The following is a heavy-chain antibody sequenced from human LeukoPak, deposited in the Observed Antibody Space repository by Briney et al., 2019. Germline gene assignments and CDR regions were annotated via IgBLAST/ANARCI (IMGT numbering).Heavy chain of an antibody. CDR2: ISVRSNYR. D-gene: IGHD3-22*01. Sequence: GGSLTLSCAASGYTFSVFSVNWVRHAPGKGLEWVSSISVRSNYRYYADSVRGRFTISRDDARDSLFLQMNSLRAEDTAVYFCVRLRRNNDRSGYYYYYDYWGQGTLVTVSS. CDR3: VRLRRNNDRSGYYYYYDY. V-gene: IGHV3-21*01. J-gene: IGHJ4*02. CDR1: GYTFSVFS.